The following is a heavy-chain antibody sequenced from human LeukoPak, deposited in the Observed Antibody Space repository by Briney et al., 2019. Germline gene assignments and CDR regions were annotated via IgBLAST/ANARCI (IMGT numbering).Heavy chain of an antibody. J-gene: IGHJ6*02. CDR3: ARNNLYYDILTGYPYYYYYGMDV. D-gene: IGHD3-9*01. Sequence: ASVKVSCKASGYTFTSDGISWVRQAPGQGLEWMGWISAYNGNTNFAQKLQGRVTMTTDTSTSTAYMELRSLRSDDTAVYYCARNNLYYDILTGYPYYYYYGMDVWGQGTLVTVSS. V-gene: IGHV1-18*01. CDR1: GYTFTSDG. CDR2: ISAYNGNT.